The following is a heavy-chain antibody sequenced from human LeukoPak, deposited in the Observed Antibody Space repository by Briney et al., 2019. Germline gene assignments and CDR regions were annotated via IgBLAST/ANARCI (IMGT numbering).Heavy chain of an antibody. V-gene: IGHV3-48*01. Sequence: GGSLRLSCAASGFTFSSYWMSWVRQAPGKGLEWVSYISSSSSTIYYADSVNGRFTISRDNAKNSLYLQMNSLRAEDTAVYYCARDFEDWGQGTLVTVSS. CDR1: GFTFSSYW. CDR2: ISSSSSTI. CDR3: ARDFED. J-gene: IGHJ4*02.